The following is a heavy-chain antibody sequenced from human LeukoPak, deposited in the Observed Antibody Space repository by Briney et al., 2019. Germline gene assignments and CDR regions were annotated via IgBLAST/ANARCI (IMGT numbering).Heavy chain of an antibody. Sequence: KASETLSLTCTVSGGSISSSSYYWGWIRQPPGKGLEWIGSIYYSGSTYYNPSLKSRVTISVDTSKNQFSLKLSSVTAADTAVYYCARQASSGWYGGGDYWGQGTLVTVSS. J-gene: IGHJ4*02. CDR1: GGSISSSSYY. V-gene: IGHV4-39*01. D-gene: IGHD6-19*01. CDR2: IYYSGST. CDR3: ARQASSGWYGGGDY.